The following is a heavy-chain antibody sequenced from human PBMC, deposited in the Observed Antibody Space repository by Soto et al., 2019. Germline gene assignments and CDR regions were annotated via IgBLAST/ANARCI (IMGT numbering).Heavy chain of an antibody. V-gene: IGHV1-3*05. CDR2: INPGNGNT. Sequence: QVQLVQSGAEEKKPGASVRVSCKASGYAFSAYAIHWVRQAPGQRLEWMGWINPGNGNTRYSQNFQGRVTIHTETSATTADLQLTSLRSDDTAGYSWARSAIRPAGGLSGPVDYGGEGTLVSVPS. CDR3: ARSAIRPAGGLSGPVDY. D-gene: IGHD3-16*01. J-gene: IGHJ4*02. CDR1: GYAFSAYA.